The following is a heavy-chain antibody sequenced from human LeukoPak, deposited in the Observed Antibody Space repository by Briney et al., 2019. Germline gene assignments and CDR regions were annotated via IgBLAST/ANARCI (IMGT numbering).Heavy chain of an antibody. CDR3: AKDRFRYYYDSSGSFDY. CDR2: ISGSGGST. J-gene: IGHJ4*02. D-gene: IGHD3-22*01. V-gene: IGHV3-23*01. CDR1: GFTFSDYY. Sequence: GGSLRLSCAASGFTFSDYYMSWVRQAPGKGLEWVSAISGSGGSTYYADSVKGRFTISRDNSKNTLYLQMNSLRAEDTAVYYCAKDRFRYYYDSSGSFDYWGQGTLVTVSS.